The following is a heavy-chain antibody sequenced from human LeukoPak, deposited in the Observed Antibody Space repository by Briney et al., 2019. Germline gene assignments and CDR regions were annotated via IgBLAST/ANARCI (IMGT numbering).Heavy chain of an antibody. V-gene: IGHV3-30*04. Sequence: GGSLRLSCAASGFTFRYYLIHWVRQTPGKELEWVAGISDDDGRNKYYADSVKGRFTISRDNSRNTLYLQMNSLRAEDTAVYYCARDLGASYYNAMDVWGLGTTVTVSS. CDR3: ARDLGASYYNAMDV. J-gene: IGHJ6*02. CDR1: GFTFRYYL. CDR2: ISDDDGRNK.